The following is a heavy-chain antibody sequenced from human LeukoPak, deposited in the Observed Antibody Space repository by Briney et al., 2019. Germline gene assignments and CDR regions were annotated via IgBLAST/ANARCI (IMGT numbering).Heavy chain of an antibody. D-gene: IGHD2-8*01. CDR2: IYHSGTT. Sequence: PSETLSLTCAVSGYSINMGYYWGWIRQPPGKGLEWIGSIYHSGTTYYNPSLKSRVTISVDTSKNQFSLRLSSLTAADTAVYYCARHGPEYCTNGVCYDPWGQGTLVTVSS. J-gene: IGHJ5*02. CDR1: GYSINMGYY. V-gene: IGHV4-38-2*01. CDR3: ARHGPEYCTNGVCYDP.